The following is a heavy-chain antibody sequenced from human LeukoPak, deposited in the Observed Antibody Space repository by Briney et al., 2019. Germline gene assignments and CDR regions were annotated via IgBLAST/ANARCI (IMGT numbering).Heavy chain of an antibody. CDR2: IYTSANT. Sequence: SETLALTCTVSGGSISSYYWSWIRQPAGKGLEWIGRIYTSANTNYNPSLKSRVTMSVDTSKNQFSLKLSCVTAADTAVYYCTRGPQGITPGGGFDYWGQGTLVTVSS. J-gene: IGHJ4*02. CDR3: TRGPQGITPGGGFDY. CDR1: GGSISSYY. V-gene: IGHV4-4*07. D-gene: IGHD4-23*01.